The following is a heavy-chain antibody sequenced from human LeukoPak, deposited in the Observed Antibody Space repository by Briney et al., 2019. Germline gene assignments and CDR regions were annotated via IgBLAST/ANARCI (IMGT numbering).Heavy chain of an antibody. CDR1: GYTFTSYD. J-gene: IGHJ5*02. CDR3: ARDRRYCTNGVCYKGWFDP. CDR2: MNPNSGNT. V-gene: IGHV1-8*01. Sequence: ASVKVSCKASGYTFTSYDINWVRQATGQGLEWMGWMNPNSGNTGYAQKFQGRVTITTDESTSTAYMELSSLRSEDTAVYYCARDRRYCTNGVCYKGWFDPWGQGTLVTVSS. D-gene: IGHD2-8*01.